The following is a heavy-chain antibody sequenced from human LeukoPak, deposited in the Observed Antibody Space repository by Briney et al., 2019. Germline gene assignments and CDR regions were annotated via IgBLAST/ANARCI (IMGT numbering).Heavy chain of an antibody. J-gene: IGHJ4*02. V-gene: IGHV3-30*18. CDR2: ISNDGSNE. CDR3: AKKMYSSGWIGGFDY. CDR1: GFNFSSYG. Sequence: GGSLRLSCAASGFNFSSYGMHWVRQAPGKGLEWVAVISNDGSNEYYGDSVKGRFTISRDNSKNTLYLQMNSLRDEDTAVYYCAKKMYSSGWIGGFDYWGQGTLVAVSS. D-gene: IGHD6-19*01.